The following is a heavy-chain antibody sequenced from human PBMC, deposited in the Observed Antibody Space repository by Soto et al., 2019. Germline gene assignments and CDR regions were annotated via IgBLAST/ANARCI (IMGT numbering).Heavy chain of an antibody. Sequence: QVQLEQSGAEVKKPGSSVKVSCKASGGTFSTSAISWVRQAPGQGLEWMGGIMPIFRTPDYAQKFQGRVTVSADESPSTAYMELSGLRSDDTAVYYCARDNARPQLGGNYYYILDVWGQGTTITVSS. CDR1: GGTFSTSA. CDR3: ARDNARPQLGGNYYYILDV. V-gene: IGHV1-69*12. CDR2: IMPIFRTP. D-gene: IGHD2-2*01. J-gene: IGHJ6*02.